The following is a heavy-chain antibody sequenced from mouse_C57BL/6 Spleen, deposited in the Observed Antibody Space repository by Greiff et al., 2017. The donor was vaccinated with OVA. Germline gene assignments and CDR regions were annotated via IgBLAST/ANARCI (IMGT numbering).Heavy chain of an antibody. Sequence: QVHVKQSGAELVKPGASVKLSCKASGYTFTEYTIHWVKQRSGQGLEWIGWFYPGSGSIKYNEKFKDKATLTADKSSSTVYMELSRLTSEDSAVYFCARHEVLTGTNWYFDVWGTGTTVTVSS. CDR3: ARHEVLTGTNWYFDV. D-gene: IGHD4-1*01. J-gene: IGHJ1*03. V-gene: IGHV1-62-2*01. CDR1: GYTFTEYT. CDR2: FYPGSGSI.